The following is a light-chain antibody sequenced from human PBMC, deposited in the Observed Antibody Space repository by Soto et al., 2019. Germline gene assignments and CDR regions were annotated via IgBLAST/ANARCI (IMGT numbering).Light chain of an antibody. CDR1: QSVSSN. CDR2: GAS. CDR3: QQCGGSPLFS. V-gene: IGKV3-15*01. J-gene: IGKJ3*01. Sequence: EIVMTQSPATLSVSPGERATLSCRASQSVSSNLARYQQKPGQAPRLLIYGASTRATGIPARFSGSGSGTEFTLTISSLQSEDFAVYYCQQCGGSPLFSFGPGTKVDIK.